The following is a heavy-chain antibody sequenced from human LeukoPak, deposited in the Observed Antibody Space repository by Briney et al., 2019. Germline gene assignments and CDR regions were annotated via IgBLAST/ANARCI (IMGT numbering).Heavy chain of an antibody. V-gene: IGHV4-34*01. J-gene: IGHJ5*02. CDR2: INHSGST. CDR3: ARSTHIVVVPAAIMIWFDP. CDR1: GGSFNGYY. Sequence: SETLSLTCAVYGGSFNGYYWSWIRQPPGKGLEWIGEINHSGSTNYNPSLKSRVTISVDTSKNQFSLKLSSVTAADTAVYYCARSTHIVVVPAAIMIWFDPWGQGTLVTVSS. D-gene: IGHD2-2*02.